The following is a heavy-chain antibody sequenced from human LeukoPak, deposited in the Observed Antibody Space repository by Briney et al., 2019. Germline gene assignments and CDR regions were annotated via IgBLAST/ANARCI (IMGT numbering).Heavy chain of an antibody. CDR2: IIPILGIA. J-gene: IGHJ5*02. CDR3: AREGGQQRGYSGYDASFDP. V-gene: IGHV1-69*04. Sequence: ASVKVSCKASGGTFSSYAISWVRQAPGQGLEWMGRIIPILGIANYAQKFQGRVTITADKSTSTAYMELSSLRSEDTAVYYCAREGGQQRGYSGYDASFDPWGQGTLVTVSS. D-gene: IGHD5-12*01. CDR1: GGTFSSYA.